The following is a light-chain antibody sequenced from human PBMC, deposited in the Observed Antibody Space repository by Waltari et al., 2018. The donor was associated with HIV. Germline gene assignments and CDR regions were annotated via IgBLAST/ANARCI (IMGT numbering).Light chain of an antibody. CDR2: GKS. CDR1: SSNIGTNS. J-gene: IGLJ2*01. V-gene: IGLV1-51*01. CDR3: GTWDDKLGGGV. Sequence: QSVLTQPPSVSAAPGQKITISCSGNSSNIGTNSVAWYQQLPGKVPKLLIYGKSNRFPGVSDRFSGSQSGTSATLGISGLQTGDEADYYCGTWDDKLGGGVFGGGTKVTVL.